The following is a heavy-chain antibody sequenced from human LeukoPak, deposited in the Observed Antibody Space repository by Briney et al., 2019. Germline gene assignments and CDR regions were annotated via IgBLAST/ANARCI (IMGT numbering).Heavy chain of an antibody. Sequence: SETLSLTCTVSGGSISSSTYYWGWIRQPPGKGLEWIGSIYHSGSTYYNPSLKSRVTISVDTSKNQFSLKLSSVTAADTAVYYCARGGGYSSSWYTKLYFDYWGQGTLVTVSS. CDR3: ARGGGYSSSWYTKLYFDY. J-gene: IGHJ4*02. D-gene: IGHD6-13*01. V-gene: IGHV4-39*07. CDR1: GGSISSSTYY. CDR2: IYHSGST.